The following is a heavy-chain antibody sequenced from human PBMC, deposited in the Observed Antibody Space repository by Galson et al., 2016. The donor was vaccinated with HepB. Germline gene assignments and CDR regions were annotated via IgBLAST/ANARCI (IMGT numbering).Heavy chain of an antibody. CDR2: ISYRGDNK. CDR1: GFSFTSHT. J-gene: IGHJ6*02. Sequence: SLRLSCAASGFSFTSHTMHWVRQAPGKGLEWVTLISYRGDNKYYADSAKGRFTVSRDNSNNTLHLQINSLRVADAGVYYCAGETRAISDGCLDVWGPGTTVTVSS. D-gene: IGHD2-8*01. CDR3: AGETRAISDGCLDV. V-gene: IGHV3-30*04.